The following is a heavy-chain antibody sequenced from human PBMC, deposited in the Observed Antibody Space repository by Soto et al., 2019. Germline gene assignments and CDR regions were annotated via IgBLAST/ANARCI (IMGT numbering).Heavy chain of an antibody. CDR3: AKSAGSNAYYPNDY. Sequence: GGSLRLSCAASGFTFSSYAMSWVRQAPGKGLEWVSSISGSGISTYYADSVKGRFTISRDNSKNTLYLQMNSLRAEDAAVYYCAKSAGSNAYYPNDYWGQGTLVTVSS. CDR1: GFTFSSYA. J-gene: IGHJ4*02. CDR2: ISGSGIST. D-gene: IGHD3-16*01. V-gene: IGHV3-23*01.